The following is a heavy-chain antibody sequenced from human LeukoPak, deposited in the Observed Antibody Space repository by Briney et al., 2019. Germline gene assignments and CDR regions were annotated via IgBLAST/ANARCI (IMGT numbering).Heavy chain of an antibody. CDR1: GGSFSGYY. CDR2: INHSGST. Sequence: TSETLSLTCAVYGGSFSGYYWSWIRQPPGKGLEWIGEINHSGSTNYNPSLKSRVTISVDTSKNQFSLKLSSVTAADTAVYYCARDARFLKWLLSDPHPMDVWGQGTTVTVSS. CDR3: ARDARFLKWLLSDPHPMDV. D-gene: IGHD3-3*01. V-gene: IGHV4-34*01. J-gene: IGHJ6*02.